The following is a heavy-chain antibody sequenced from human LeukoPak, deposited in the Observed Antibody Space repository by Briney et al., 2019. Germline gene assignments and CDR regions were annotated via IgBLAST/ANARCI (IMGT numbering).Heavy chain of an antibody. V-gene: IGHV1-2*02. D-gene: IGHD1-26*01. CDR1: GYTFTASN. CDR3: AREGSSGY. Sequence: GASVKVSCKASGYTFTASNIHWVRQASGQGLEWMGWISPNNGATTYAQKFQGRVIMTRDTSISTAYIELSRLKSDDTAVYFCAREGSSGYWGQGTLVTVSS. J-gene: IGHJ4*02. CDR2: ISPNNGAT.